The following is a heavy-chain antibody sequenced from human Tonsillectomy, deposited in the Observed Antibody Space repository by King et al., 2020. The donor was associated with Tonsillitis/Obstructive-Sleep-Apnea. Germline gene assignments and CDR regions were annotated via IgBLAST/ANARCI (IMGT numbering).Heavy chain of an antibody. CDR2: ITGSGCST. CDR3: ASERGDSSRPQDY. D-gene: IGHD6-13*01. V-gene: IGHV3-23*04. CDR1: GFTFSSYA. J-gene: IGHJ4*02. Sequence: VQLVESGGGLVQPGGSLRLSCAASGFTFSSYAMTWVRQAPGKGLEWVSAITGSGCSTHYADSVKGRFTISRDNSMNTLYLQVNSLRAEDTAIYYCASERGDSSRPQDYWGQGTLVIVSS.